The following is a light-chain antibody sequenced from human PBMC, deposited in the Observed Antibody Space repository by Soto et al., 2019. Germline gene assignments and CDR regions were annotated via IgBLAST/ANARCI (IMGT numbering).Light chain of an antibody. CDR1: TSDVGRYNL. V-gene: IGLV2-23*01. J-gene: IGLJ2*01. CDR3: CSYAGSSTVV. Sequence: QSALTQPASVSGSPGQSITVSCTGTTSDVGRYNLVSWYQHHPGKAPKLMIYEGTERPSGVSNRVSGSKSGNTASLTISGLQAEDEADYYCCSYAGSSTVVFGGGTKLTVL. CDR2: EGT.